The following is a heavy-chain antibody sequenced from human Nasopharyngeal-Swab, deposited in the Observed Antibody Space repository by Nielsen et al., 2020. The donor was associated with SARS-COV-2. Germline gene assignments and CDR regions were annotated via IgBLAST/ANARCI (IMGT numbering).Heavy chain of an antibody. Sequence: ASVKVSCKASGYTFTSYGISWVRQAPGQGLEWMGWISAYNGNTNYARKLQGRVTMTTDTSTSTAYMELRSLRSDDTAVYYCARDHFLVVAAHPHQYYYGMDVWGQGTTVTVSS. CDR2: ISAYNGNT. CDR1: GYTFTSYG. CDR3: ARDHFLVVAAHPHQYYYGMDV. J-gene: IGHJ6*02. D-gene: IGHD2-15*01. V-gene: IGHV1-18*01.